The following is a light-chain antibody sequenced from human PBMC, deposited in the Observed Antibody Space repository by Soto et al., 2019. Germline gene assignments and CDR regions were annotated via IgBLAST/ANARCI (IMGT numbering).Light chain of an antibody. CDR3: SSYAGSNNLV. CDR1: SSDIGGYDY. V-gene: IGLV2-8*01. J-gene: IGLJ3*02. Sequence: QSALTQPPSASGSPGQSVTISCTGTSSDIGGYDYVSWYQQHPGKAPKLIIYEVNKRPSGVPDRFSGSKSGNTASLIVSGLLAEDEADYYCSSYAGSNNLVFAGGTKLTVL. CDR2: EVN.